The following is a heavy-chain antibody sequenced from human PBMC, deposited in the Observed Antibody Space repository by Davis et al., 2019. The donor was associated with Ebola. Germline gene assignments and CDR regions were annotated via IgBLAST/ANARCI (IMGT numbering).Heavy chain of an antibody. CDR1: GYLFTTYW. V-gene: IGHV5-51*01. CDR2: IYPGDSDT. D-gene: IGHD3-3*01. CDR3: AIGFDYWTT. Sequence: GESLKISCEGSGYLFTTYWLGWVRQAPGKGLEWMGIIYPGDSDTKYSPSFQGQVTISADKSISTAYLQWSGLLASDTAIYYCAIGFDYWTTWGQGTLVTVSS. J-gene: IGHJ5*02.